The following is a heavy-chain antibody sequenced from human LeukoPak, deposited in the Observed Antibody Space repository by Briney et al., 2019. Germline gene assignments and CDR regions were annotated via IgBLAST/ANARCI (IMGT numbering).Heavy chain of an antibody. CDR2: ISSSSSYI. Sequence: GGSLRLSCAASGFTFSSYSMSWVRQAPGKGLEWVSSISSSSSYIYYADSVKGRFTISRDNAKNSLYLQMNSLRAEDTAVYYCARVSSSWARAFDIWGQGTMVTVSS. CDR1: GFTFSSYS. CDR3: ARVSSSWARAFDI. J-gene: IGHJ3*02. D-gene: IGHD6-13*01. V-gene: IGHV3-21*01.